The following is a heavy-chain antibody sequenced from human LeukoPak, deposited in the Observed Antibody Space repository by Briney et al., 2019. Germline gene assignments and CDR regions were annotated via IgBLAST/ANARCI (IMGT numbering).Heavy chain of an antibody. CDR3: ARSDYGGNSFDRFDP. D-gene: IGHD4-23*01. CDR2: IIPILGTA. Sequence: ASVKVSCKASGGTFSSYAISWVRQAPGQGLEWMGGIIPILGTANYAQKFQGRVTITADESTSTAYMELSSLRSEDTAVYYCARSDYGGNSFDRFDPWGQGTLVTVSS. CDR1: GGTFSSYA. J-gene: IGHJ5*02. V-gene: IGHV1-69*01.